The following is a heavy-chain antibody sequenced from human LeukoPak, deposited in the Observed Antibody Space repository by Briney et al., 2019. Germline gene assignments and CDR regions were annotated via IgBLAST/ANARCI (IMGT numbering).Heavy chain of an antibody. CDR3: ARWYYDTSGRYFDY. J-gene: IGHJ4*02. CDR2: IYTSGST. Sequence: SETLSLTCTVSGGSISSYYWSWIRQPAGKGLEWIGRIYTSGSTNYNPSLKSRVTMSVDTSKNQFSLKLSSVTAADTAVYYCARWYYDTSGRYFDYWGQGTLVTVSS. D-gene: IGHD3-22*01. V-gene: IGHV4-4*07. CDR1: GGSISSYY.